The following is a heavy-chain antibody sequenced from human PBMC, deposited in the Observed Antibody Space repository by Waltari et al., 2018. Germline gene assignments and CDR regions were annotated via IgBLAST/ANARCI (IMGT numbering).Heavy chain of an antibody. CDR1: GYSFTGYY. D-gene: IGHD6-19*01. Sequence: QVQLVQSGAEVKKPGASVKVSCETSGYSFTGYYMHWVRQAPGQGLEWMGRINPYRGSTIYAQRFQGRVTMTRDTSINTVYMELSRLRSDDTAVYYCARLESGWKDYWGQGTLVTVSS. J-gene: IGHJ4*02. CDR2: INPYRGST. CDR3: ARLESGWKDY. V-gene: IGHV1-2*06.